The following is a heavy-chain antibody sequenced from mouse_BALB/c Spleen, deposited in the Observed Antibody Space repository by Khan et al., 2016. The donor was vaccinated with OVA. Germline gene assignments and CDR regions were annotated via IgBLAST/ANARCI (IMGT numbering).Heavy chain of an antibody. D-gene: IGHD1-1*01. V-gene: IGHV3-2*02. CDR2: ISYSGNT. J-gene: IGHJ2*01. Sequence: EVQLQESEPGLVKPSQSLSLTCTVTGYSITSAYAWNWIRQFPGNKLEWMGYISYSGNTKYNPSLKSRISITRDTSENQFFLQLNSVTIEDTATYYCARIYGGDFDYWGQGTTLTVSS. CDR1: GYSITSAYA. CDR3: ARIYGGDFDY.